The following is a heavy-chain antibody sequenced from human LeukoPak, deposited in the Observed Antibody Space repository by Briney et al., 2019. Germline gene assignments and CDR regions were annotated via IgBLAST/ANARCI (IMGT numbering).Heavy chain of an antibody. V-gene: IGHV1-3*01. CDR1: GYIFTSYA. CDR2: INGGKGNI. D-gene: IGHD4-17*01. J-gene: IGHJ5*02. CDR3: ARSRTDDYGDWWWFDP. Sequence: GASVKGSCTASGYIFTSYAMHWVRQAPGQRLEWVGWINGGKGNIKYSQKFQGRVTIRKETSARTAYMWLSSLRSEDTAVYYCARSRTDDYGDWWWFDPWGQGTLVTVSS.